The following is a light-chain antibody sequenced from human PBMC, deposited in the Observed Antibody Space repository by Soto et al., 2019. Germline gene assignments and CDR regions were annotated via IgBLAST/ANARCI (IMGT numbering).Light chain of an antibody. CDR1: ESVHRN. CDR2: YAS. J-gene: IGKJ3*01. Sequence: EVVMTQSPATLSVSPGERVTLSCRASESVHRNLAWYQQKPGQGPSLLVYYASPRVTGVPDRFTGSGSGTEFTLTISSLQSEDFGLYYCQHCSNWPPTFGPGTKVEIK. CDR3: QHCSNWPPT. V-gene: IGKV3-15*01.